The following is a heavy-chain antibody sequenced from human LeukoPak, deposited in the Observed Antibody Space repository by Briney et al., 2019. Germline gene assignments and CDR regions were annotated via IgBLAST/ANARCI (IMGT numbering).Heavy chain of an antibody. CDR3: ARRGYCTKGVCTLDY. CDR1: GYSFTSYW. J-gene: IGHJ4*02. Sequence: GESLKISCKGSGYSFTSYWISWVRQMPGKGLEWMGIIYPGDSDTRYSPSFQGQVTISADKSISTAYLQWSSLKASDSAMYYRARRGYCTKGVCTLDYWGQGTLVTVSS. D-gene: IGHD2-8*01. CDR2: IYPGDSDT. V-gene: IGHV5-51*01.